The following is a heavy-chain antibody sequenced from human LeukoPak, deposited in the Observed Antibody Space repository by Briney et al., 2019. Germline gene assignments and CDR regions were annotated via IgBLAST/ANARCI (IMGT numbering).Heavy chain of an antibody. D-gene: IGHD3-10*01. CDR1: GGSISSNSYY. V-gene: IGHV4-39*01. CDR2: IFYTGST. Sequence: SETLSLTCTVSGGSISSNSYYWGWIRQPPGKGLEWIGSIFYTGSTYHNPSLKSRVTMSVDTSKNQFSLKLGSVTAADTAVYYCATISYGSDGMDVWGQGTTVIVSS. CDR3: ATISYGSDGMDV. J-gene: IGHJ6*02.